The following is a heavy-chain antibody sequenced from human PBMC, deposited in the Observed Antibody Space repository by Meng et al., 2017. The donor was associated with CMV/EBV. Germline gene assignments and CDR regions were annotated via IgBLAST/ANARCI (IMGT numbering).Heavy chain of an antibody. J-gene: IGHJ2*01. V-gene: IGHV4-61*01. Sequence: GSLRLSCTVSGGSVSSGSYYWSWIRQPPGKGLEWIGYIYYSGSTNYNPSLKSRVTISVDTSKNQFSLKLSSVTAADTAVYYCARSGAARRNWYFDLWGRGTLVTVSS. D-gene: IGHD6-6*01. CDR1: GGSVSSGSYY. CDR2: IYYSGST. CDR3: ARSGAARRNWYFDL.